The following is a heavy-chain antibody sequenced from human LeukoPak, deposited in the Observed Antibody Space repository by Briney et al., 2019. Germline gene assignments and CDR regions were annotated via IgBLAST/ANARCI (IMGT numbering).Heavy chain of an antibody. D-gene: IGHD1-26*01. CDR2: IWYDGSNE. V-gene: IGHV3-33*08. J-gene: IGHJ4*02. CDR1: GFTFSRYG. CDR3: ARPLVGAALDY. Sequence: GGSLRLSCAASGFTFSRYGMHWVRQAPGKGLEWVAVIWYDGSNEYYADSVKGRFTIYRDNSKNTPYLQMSSLKGEDTAVYYCARPLVGAALDYWGQGTLVTVSS.